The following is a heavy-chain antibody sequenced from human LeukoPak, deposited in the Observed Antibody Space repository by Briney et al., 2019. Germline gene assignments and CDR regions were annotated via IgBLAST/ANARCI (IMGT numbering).Heavy chain of an antibody. CDR2: INHSGST. J-gene: IGHJ4*02. CDR1: GGSFSGYY. D-gene: IGHD1-26*01. Sequence: SXTLXLTCAVYGGSFSGYYWSWIRQPPGKGLEWIGEINHSGSTNYNPSLKRRGTISVKAYKKQFSLKLSSVTAADTAVYYCARQGVGYPPAPPHWGQGTLVTVSS. CDR3: ARQGVGYPPAPPH. V-gene: IGHV4-34*01.